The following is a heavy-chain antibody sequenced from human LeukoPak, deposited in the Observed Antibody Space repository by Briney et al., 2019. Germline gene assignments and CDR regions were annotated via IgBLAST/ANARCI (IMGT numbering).Heavy chain of an antibody. D-gene: IGHD3-22*01. CDR3: LRNYYDSSGYPTFDY. J-gene: IGHJ4*02. Sequence: GASVKVSCKAAGYIFSGYHIHWLRQTPGQGLEWMGWINPESGDPHYAPRFQGRVTMTRDKFIKTSYMDLSSLTSDDTAVYYCLRNYYDSSGYPTFDYWGQGTLVTVSS. V-gene: IGHV1-2*02. CDR1: GYIFSGYH. CDR2: INPESGDP.